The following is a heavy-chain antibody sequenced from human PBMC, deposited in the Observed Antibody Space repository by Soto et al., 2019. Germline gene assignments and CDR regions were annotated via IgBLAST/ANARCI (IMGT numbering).Heavy chain of an antibody. V-gene: IGHV3-21*01. Sequence: GGSLRLSCAASGFNFSSYTMSWVRQAPGKGLEWVSSISSSSRYIYYADSVKGRFTISRDDAKNSLSLQMNSLRAEDTAVYYCARERSDCSSTSCYTYYYYGMDVWGQGTTVTVSS. D-gene: IGHD2-2*02. J-gene: IGHJ6*02. CDR3: ARERSDCSSTSCYTYYYYGMDV. CDR2: ISSSSRYI. CDR1: GFNFSSYT.